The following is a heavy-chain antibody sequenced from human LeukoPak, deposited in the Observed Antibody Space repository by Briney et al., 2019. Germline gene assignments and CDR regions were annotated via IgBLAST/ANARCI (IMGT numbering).Heavy chain of an antibody. Sequence: PSETLSLTCTVSGGSISSYYWSWIRQPPGKGLEWIGYIYYSGSTNYNPSLKSRVTISVDTSKNQFSLKLSSVTAADTAVYYCARGVGVWCSGGSCNWFDPWGQGTLVTVSS. V-gene: IGHV4-59*12. CDR3: ARGVGVWCSGGSCNWFDP. CDR2: IYYSGST. CDR1: GGSISSYY. J-gene: IGHJ5*02. D-gene: IGHD2-15*01.